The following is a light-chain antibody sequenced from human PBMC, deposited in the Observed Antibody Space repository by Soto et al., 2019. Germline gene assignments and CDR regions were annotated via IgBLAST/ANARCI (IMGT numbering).Light chain of an antibody. J-gene: IGLJ1*01. V-gene: IGLV1-47*01. Sequence: QSALTQPPSASGNPGQRLTISCSGSTSNILRNYVYWYRQLPGTAPRLLISMNDQRPSGVPDRFSGPKSGTSASLAISGLRSEDEADYYCASWDDSLSGYVFGTGTKVTVL. CDR1: TSNILRNY. CDR2: MND. CDR3: ASWDDSLSGYV.